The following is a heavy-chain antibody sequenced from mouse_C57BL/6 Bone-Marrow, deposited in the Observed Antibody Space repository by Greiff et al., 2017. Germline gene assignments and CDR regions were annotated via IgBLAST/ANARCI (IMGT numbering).Heavy chain of an antibody. V-gene: IGHV1-69*02. D-gene: IGHD1-1*01. CDR1: GYTFTSYW. Sequence: QVQLQQPGAELVRPGASVKLSCKASGYTFTSYWINWVKQRPGQGLEWIGNIYPSDSYTNYNQKFKDKATLTVDKSSSTAYMQLSSPTSEDSAVYYCTRAYCGSLWGQGTLVTVSA. CDR2: IYPSDSYT. J-gene: IGHJ3*01. CDR3: TRAYCGSL.